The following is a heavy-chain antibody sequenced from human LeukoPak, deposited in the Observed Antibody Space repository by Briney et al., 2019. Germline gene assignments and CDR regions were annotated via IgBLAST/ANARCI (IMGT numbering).Heavy chain of an antibody. CDR3: AKDIVVMTTVVTLDY. D-gene: IGHD4-23*01. J-gene: IGHJ4*02. CDR1: GFTFSSYG. Sequence: PGGSLRLSCAASGFTFSSYGMSWVRQAPGKGLEWVSAISGSGGSTYYADSVKGRFTISRDNSKNTLYLQMNSLRAEDTAVYYCAKDIVVMTTVVTLDYWGQGTLVTVSS. CDR2: ISGSGGST. V-gene: IGHV3-23*01.